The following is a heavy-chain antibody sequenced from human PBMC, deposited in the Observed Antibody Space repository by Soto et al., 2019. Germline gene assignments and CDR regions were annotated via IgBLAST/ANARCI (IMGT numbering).Heavy chain of an antibody. Sequence: GGSLRLSCAASGFTFSSYWMSWVRQAPGKGLEWVANIKQDGSEKYYVDSVKGRFTISRDNAKNSLYLQMNSLRAEDTAVYYCARSSPPALVVIAAAPNLDYWGQGTLVTVSS. CDR3: ARSSPPALVVIAAAPNLDY. J-gene: IGHJ4*02. V-gene: IGHV3-7*05. CDR2: IKQDGSEK. CDR1: GFTFSSYW. D-gene: IGHD6-13*01.